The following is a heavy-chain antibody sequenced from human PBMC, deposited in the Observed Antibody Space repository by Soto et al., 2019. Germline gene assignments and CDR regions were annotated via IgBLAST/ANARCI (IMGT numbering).Heavy chain of an antibody. CDR1: GYSFTSYW. J-gene: IGHJ6*02. D-gene: IGHD3-22*01. Sequence: GEALKMSCKVSGYSFTSYWIGWVRQMPGKGLEWMGIIYPGDSDTRYSPSFQGQVTISADKSISTAYLQWSSLKASDTAMYYCARLRYYDSSGYYYAEYYYYYYGMDVWGQGTTVTVSS. V-gene: IGHV5-51*01. CDR2: IYPGDSDT. CDR3: ARLRYYDSSGYYYAEYYYYYYGMDV.